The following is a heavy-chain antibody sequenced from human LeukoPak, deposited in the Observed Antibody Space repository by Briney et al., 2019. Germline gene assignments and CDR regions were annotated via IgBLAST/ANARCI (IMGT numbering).Heavy chain of an antibody. V-gene: IGHV3-7*01. CDR3: AREDSTVTTWVYYYYYGMGV. CDR1: GFTFSSYW. Sequence: GGSLRLSCAASGFTFSSYWMSWVRQAPGKGLEWVANIKKDGSEKYYVDSVKGRFTISRDNAKNSLYLQMNSLRAEDTAVYYCAREDSTVTTWVYYYYYGMGVWGQGTTVTVSS. D-gene: IGHD4-17*01. CDR2: IKKDGSEK. J-gene: IGHJ6*02.